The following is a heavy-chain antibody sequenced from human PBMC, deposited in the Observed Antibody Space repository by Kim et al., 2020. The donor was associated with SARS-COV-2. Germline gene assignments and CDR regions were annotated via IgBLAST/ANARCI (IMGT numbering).Heavy chain of an antibody. J-gene: IGHJ4*02. CDR3: WCSGGSLIDY. Sequence: STSYEQKFPGRVTMTRDTSTSTVYMELSSLRSEDTAVYYCWCSGGSLIDYWGQGTLVTVSS. CDR2: ST. V-gene: IGHV1-46*01. D-gene: IGHD2-15*01.